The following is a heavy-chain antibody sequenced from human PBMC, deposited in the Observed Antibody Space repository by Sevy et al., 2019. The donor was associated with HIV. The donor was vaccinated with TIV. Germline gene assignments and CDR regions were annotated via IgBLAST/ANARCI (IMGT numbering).Heavy chain of an antibody. J-gene: IGHJ4*02. CDR1: GFTFNYYA. D-gene: IGHD2-15*01. CDR3: AKDRGYCSGGNCPDFDY. Sequence: GGYLRLSCAASGFTFNYYAMHWVRQAPGTGLEWVAVIWYDGNNKYYADSVKGRFTISRDNSKNMLYLQMNSLGAEDTAVYYCAKDRGYCSGGNCPDFDYWGQGTLVTVSS. V-gene: IGHV3-30*02. CDR2: IWYDGNNK.